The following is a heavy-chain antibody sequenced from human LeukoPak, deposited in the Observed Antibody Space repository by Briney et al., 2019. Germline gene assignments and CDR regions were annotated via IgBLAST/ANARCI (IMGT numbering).Heavy chain of an antibody. CDR1: GGSISSGSYY. CDR2: IYTSGST. Sequence: PSQTLSLTCTVSGGSISSGSYYWSCIRQPAGKGLEWIGRIYTSGSTNYNPSLKSRVTISVDTSKNQLSLKLSSVTAADTAVYYCARASGSYLSNYYYYGMDVWGQGTTVTVSS. J-gene: IGHJ6*02. D-gene: IGHD1-26*01. V-gene: IGHV4-61*02. CDR3: ARASGSYLSNYYYYGMDV.